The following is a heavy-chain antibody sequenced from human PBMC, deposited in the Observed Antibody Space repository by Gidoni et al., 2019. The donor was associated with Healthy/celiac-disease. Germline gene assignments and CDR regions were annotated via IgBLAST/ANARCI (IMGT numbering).Heavy chain of an antibody. CDR2: ISGSGGST. J-gene: IGHJ4*02. CDR1: GFTFSSYA. CDR3: AKDHSRAYGDYRWGGSFGGDFDY. Sequence: EVQLVESGGGLVQPGGSLRLSCAASGFTFSSYAMSWVRQAPGKGLEWVSAISGSGGSTDYADSVKGRFTISRDNSKNTLYLQMNSLRAEDTAVYYCAKDHSRAYGDYRWGGSFGGDFDYWGQGTLVTVSS. D-gene: IGHD4-17*01. V-gene: IGHV3-23*04.